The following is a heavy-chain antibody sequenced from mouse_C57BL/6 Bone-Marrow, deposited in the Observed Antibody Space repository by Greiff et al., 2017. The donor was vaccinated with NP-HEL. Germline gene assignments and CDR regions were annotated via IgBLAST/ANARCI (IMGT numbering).Heavy chain of an antibody. CDR3: AREVYGSSAY. V-gene: IGHV3-6*01. J-gene: IGHJ2*01. CDR2: ISYDGSN. Sequence: EVQLMESGPGLVKPSQSLSLTCSVTGYSITSGYYWNWIRQFPGNKLEWMGYISYDGSNNYNPSLKNRISITRDTSKNQFFLKLNSVTTEDTATYYCAREVYGSSAYWGQGTTLTVAS. CDR1: GYSITSGYY. D-gene: IGHD1-1*01.